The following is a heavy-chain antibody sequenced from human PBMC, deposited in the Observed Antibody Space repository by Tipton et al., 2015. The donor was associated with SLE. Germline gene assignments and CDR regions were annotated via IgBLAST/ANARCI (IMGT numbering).Heavy chain of an antibody. J-gene: IGHJ4*02. Sequence: SLRLSCAASGFTFSLYWMSWLRQAPGKGLEWVASIKQRGSEEYYVDSVGGRFTISRDDAKNSLYLQMNSLRAEDTAVYYCARDLVNHYDSSGVSDYWGQGTQVTVSS. CDR2: IKQRGSEE. V-gene: IGHV3-7*01. CDR1: GFTFSLYW. D-gene: IGHD3-22*01. CDR3: ARDLVNHYDSSGVSDY.